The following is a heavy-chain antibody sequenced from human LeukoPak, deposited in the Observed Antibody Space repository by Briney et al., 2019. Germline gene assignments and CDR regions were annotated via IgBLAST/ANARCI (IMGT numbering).Heavy chain of an antibody. J-gene: IGHJ4*02. CDR1: GGSFSGYY. CDR2: INQSGST. D-gene: IGHD2-2*01. Sequence: SETLSLTCAVYGGSFSGYYWSWNRQPPGKGLEWIGEINQSGSTNYNPSLKSRVTISVDTSKNQFSLKLSSVTAADTAVYYCARSPSWYCSSTSCYPDYWGQGTLVTVSS. V-gene: IGHV4-34*01. CDR3: ARSPSWYCSSTSCYPDY.